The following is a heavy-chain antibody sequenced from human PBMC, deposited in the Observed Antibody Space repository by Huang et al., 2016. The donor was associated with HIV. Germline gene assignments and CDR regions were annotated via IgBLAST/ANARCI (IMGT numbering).Heavy chain of an antibody. CDR1: GFMFSGYG. CDR3: AKDPSWQQLAGRLRYLHP. D-gene: IGHD6-13*01. J-gene: IGHJ5*02. V-gene: IGHV3-30*02. Sequence: QVRLVESGGGVIQPGWSLRLSCAASGFMFSGYGMQWVGQAPGKGMGWVELLVFDGSGNDYGDTGKGRFTISRDNAKKILYLEMNTLRVDDTAVYYCAKDPSWQQLAGRLRYLHPWGQGALVTVSS. CDR2: LVFDGSGN.